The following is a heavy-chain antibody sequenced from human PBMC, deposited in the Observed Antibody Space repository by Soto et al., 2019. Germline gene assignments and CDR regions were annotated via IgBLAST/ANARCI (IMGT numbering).Heavy chain of an antibody. J-gene: IGHJ6*02. CDR3: AREGEMTYYYYGLDV. CDR1: GYTFTTYG. D-gene: IGHD3-16*01. V-gene: IGHV1-18*01. Sequence: QVQLVQSGAEVRKPGASVKVSCKASGYTFTTYGITWVRQAPGQGLEWMGWISGYDGHTKYAQKFQGRIIMTTDTSTSTVYMDLRSMRSDDTAVYYCAREGEMTYYYYGLDVWGQGTTVTVS. CDR2: ISGYDGHT.